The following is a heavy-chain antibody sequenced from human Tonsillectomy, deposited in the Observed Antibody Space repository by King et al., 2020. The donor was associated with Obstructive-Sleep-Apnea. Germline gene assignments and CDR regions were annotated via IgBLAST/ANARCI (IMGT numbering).Heavy chain of an antibody. V-gene: IGHV1-69*01. J-gene: IGHJ6*02. D-gene: IGHD4-17*01. CDR3: ARGATVTTEDYYGMDV. CDR2: IIPIFGTA. CDR1: GGTFSSYA. Sequence: VQLVQSGAEVKKPGSSVKVSCKASGGTFSSYAISWVRQAPGQGLEWMGGIIPIFGTANYAQKFQGRVTITADESTGTAYMELSRLRSEDTAVYYCARGATVTTEDYYGMDVWGQGTTVTVSS.